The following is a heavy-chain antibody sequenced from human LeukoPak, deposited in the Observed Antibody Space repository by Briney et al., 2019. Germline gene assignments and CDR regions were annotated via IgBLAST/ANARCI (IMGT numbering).Heavy chain of an antibody. J-gene: IGHJ4*02. CDR3: ARDVQLSWEPLLFDY. Sequence: GGSLRLSCAASGFTFSNYAMHWVRQAPGKGLEWVAVILYDGSNKYYADSVKGRFTISRENSKNTLFLQMDSLRAEDTAVYYCARDVQLSWEPLLFDYWGQGTLVIVSS. V-gene: IGHV3-30*03. CDR1: GFTFSNYA. CDR2: ILYDGSNK. D-gene: IGHD1-26*01.